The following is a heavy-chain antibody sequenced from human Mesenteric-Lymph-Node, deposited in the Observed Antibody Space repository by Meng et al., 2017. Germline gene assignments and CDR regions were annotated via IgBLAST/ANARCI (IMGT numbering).Heavy chain of an antibody. J-gene: IGHJ4*02. CDR1: GASISSSSYY. CDR3: ARRGSFYDSRGYYYFDY. D-gene: IGHD3-22*01. V-gene: IGHV4-39*01. Sequence: QLQLQESGPGLLRPSETLSLTCTSSGASISSSSYYWGWIRQPPGKGLEWIGSIYSSGSTNDNPSLKSRATISVDTSKNQFSLNLSSVTAADTAVYYCARRGSFYDSRGYYYFDYWGQGTLVTVSS. CDR2: IYSSGST.